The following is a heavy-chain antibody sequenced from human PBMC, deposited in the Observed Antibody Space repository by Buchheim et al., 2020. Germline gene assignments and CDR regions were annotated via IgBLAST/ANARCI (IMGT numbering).Heavy chain of an antibody. CDR3: ARGLRPGVPEGNYYYYGMDV. Sequence: QVQLVQSGAEVKKPGSSVKVSCKASGGTFSSYTISWVRQAPGQGLEWMGRIIPILGIANYAQKFQGRVTITADKSTSTAYMELSSLRSEDTAVYYCARGLRPGVPEGNYYYYGMDVWGQGTT. D-gene: IGHD3-3*01. CDR2: IIPILGIA. V-gene: IGHV1-69*02. J-gene: IGHJ6*02. CDR1: GGTFSSYT.